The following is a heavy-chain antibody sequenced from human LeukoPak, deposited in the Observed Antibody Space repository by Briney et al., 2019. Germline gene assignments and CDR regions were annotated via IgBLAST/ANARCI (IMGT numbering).Heavy chain of an antibody. J-gene: IGHJ4*02. CDR1: GFTFSSYW. CDR3: ARVFGVAAAGPSFDY. CDR2: IKQDGSEK. D-gene: IGHD6-13*01. V-gene: IGHV3-7*01. Sequence: GGSLRLSCAASGFTFSSYWMSWVRQAPGKGLEWVANIKQDGSEKYYVDSVKGRFTISRDNAKNSLYLQMNSLRAEDTAVYYCARVFGVAAAGPSFDYWGQGTLVTVSS.